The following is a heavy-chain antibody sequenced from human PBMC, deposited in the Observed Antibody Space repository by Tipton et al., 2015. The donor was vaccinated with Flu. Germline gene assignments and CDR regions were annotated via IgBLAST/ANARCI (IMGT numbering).Heavy chain of an antibody. J-gene: IGHJ1*01. D-gene: IGHD3-3*01. CDR1: GGTLSSYA. V-gene: IGHV1-69*01. CDR3: ARGPPRGTIFGEVIMGAEYLHH. CDR2: IIPIFDTT. Sequence: QLVQSGAEVKKPGSSVKVSCKASGGTLSSYAITWVRQAPGQGLEWMGGIIPIFDTTNYAQKFQGRVTITADESTSTAYMALSSLRSEDTAVYYCARGPPRGTIFGEVIMGAEYLHHWGQCTLVTVSS.